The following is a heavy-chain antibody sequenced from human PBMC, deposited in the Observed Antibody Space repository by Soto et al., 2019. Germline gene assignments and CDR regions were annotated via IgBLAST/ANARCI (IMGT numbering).Heavy chain of an antibody. D-gene: IGHD2-15*01. CDR1: GFTFSSYG. CDR2: ISYDGSNK. V-gene: IGHV3-30*18. CDR3: AKEGFCSGGTCPPRLYYSSGRDV. Sequence: PGGSLRLSCAASGFTFSSYGMHWVRQAPGKGLEWVAVISYDGSNKYYADSVKGRFTISRDNSKNTLYLQINSLRAEDTAGYYCAKEGFCSGGTCPPRLYYSSGRDVWGQGPPVPVPS. J-gene: IGHJ6*02.